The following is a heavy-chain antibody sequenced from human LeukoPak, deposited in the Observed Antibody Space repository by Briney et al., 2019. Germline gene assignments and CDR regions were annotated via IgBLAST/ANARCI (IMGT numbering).Heavy chain of an antibody. CDR1: GGSISSYY. V-gene: IGHV4-34*01. Sequence: SETLSLTCTVSGGSISSYYWSWIRQPPGKGLEWIGEINHSGSTNYNPSLKSRVTISADTSKNQFSLKLSSVTAADTAVYYCARATYDSPWDYWGQGTLVTVSS. J-gene: IGHJ4*02. D-gene: IGHD3-3*01. CDR3: ARATYDSPWDY. CDR2: INHSGST.